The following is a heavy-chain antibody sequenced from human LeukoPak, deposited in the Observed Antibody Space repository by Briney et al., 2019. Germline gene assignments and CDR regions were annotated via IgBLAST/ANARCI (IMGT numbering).Heavy chain of an antibody. Sequence: PSETLSLTCTVSGGSISTYYWSWIRQPPGKGLEWIGYIYHSGSTNQNPSLKSRVTIPVDTSENQFSLKLTSVTAADTAVYYCARMVIRAYCSGGSCYEHAFDVWGQGTMVTVSS. J-gene: IGHJ3*01. CDR3: ARMVIRAYCSGGSCYEHAFDV. CDR1: GGSISTYY. CDR2: IYHSGST. V-gene: IGHV4-59*08. D-gene: IGHD2-15*01.